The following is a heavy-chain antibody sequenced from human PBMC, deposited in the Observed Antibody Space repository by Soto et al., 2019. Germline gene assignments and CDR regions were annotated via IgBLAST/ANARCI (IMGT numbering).Heavy chain of an antibody. V-gene: IGHV1-69*13. CDR3: ARAARHFSGSPPTDFDY. D-gene: IGHD3-10*01. CDR1: GGTFSSYA. Sequence: ASVKVSCKASGGTFSSYAISWVRQAPGQGLEWMGGIIPIFGTANYAQKFQGRVTITADESTSTAYMELSSLRSEDTAVYYCARAARHFSGSPPTDFDYWGQGTLVTVSS. J-gene: IGHJ4*02. CDR2: IIPIFGTA.